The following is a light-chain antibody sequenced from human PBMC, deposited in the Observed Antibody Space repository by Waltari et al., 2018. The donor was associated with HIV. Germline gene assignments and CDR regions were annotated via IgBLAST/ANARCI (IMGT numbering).Light chain of an antibody. CDR3: HQSYSSPLT. V-gene: IGKV1-39*01. CDR1: ENIKTY. CDR2: ETS. J-gene: IGKJ4*01. Sequence: DIQMTQSPSSLSASVGDRVTITCRASENIKTYLSWYQQRPGRAPSLLILETSSLETGVPSRFSGSGSGTHFSLTISNLQPDDFATYFCHQSYSSPLTFGGGTTVQI.